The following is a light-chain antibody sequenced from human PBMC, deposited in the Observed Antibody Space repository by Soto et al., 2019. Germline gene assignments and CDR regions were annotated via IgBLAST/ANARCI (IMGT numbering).Light chain of an antibody. CDR3: QQYANWPRP. V-gene: IGKV3D-15*01. Sequence: IVLTQSVVTLSLTPGARATLSFRASQSVSSKSLACYQQKPGQAPRLFIYATSTRATGIPDRFSGSGSGTEFTLTITSLQSEDFAVYFCQQYANWPRPFGQGRRLEI. CDR2: ATS. CDR1: QSVSSKS. J-gene: IGKJ5*01.